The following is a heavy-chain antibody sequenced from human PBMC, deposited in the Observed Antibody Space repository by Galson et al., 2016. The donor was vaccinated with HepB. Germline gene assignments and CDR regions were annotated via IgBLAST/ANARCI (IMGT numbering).Heavy chain of an antibody. D-gene: IGHD6-13*01. CDR3: ARFIAAAAYGMDV. J-gene: IGHJ6*02. CDR1: GYTFNKDG. CDR2: ISVNNGDT. V-gene: IGHV1-18*04. Sequence: SVKVSCKASGYTFNKDGISWVRQAPGQGLEWMAWISVNNGDTNFAQKFQGRLTMTTDTSTSTAYMELRSLRPDDTAVYYCARFIAAAAYGMDVWGQGTPVTVSS.